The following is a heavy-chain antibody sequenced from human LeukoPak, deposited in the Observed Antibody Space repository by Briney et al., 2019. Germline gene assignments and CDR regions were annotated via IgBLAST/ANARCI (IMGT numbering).Heavy chain of an antibody. CDR1: GGSCDDYY. Sequence: SETLSLTCAVHGGSCDDYYCSWIRQPPGKGLEWIGYIYYSGSTNYNPSLKSRVTISVDTSSNQFSLKLNSVTAADTAVYYCARRAYGSGSFNRYHFDYWGQGTLVAVSS. J-gene: IGHJ4*02. D-gene: IGHD3-10*01. V-gene: IGHV4-59*08. CDR3: ARRAYGSGSFNRYHFDY. CDR2: IYYSGST.